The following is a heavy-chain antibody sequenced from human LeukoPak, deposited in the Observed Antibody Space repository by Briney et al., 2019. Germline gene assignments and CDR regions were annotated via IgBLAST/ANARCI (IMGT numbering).Heavy chain of an antibody. CDR3: ARVSTCGGDCYLFDY. V-gene: IGHV4-34*01. Sequence: SETLSLTXAVYGGSFSGYYWSWIRQPPGKGLEWIGEINHSGSTNYNPSLKSRVTISVDTSKNQFSLKLSSVTAADTAVYYCARVSTCGGDCYLFDYWGQGTLVTVSS. J-gene: IGHJ4*02. D-gene: IGHD2-21*02. CDR2: INHSGST. CDR1: GGSFSGYY.